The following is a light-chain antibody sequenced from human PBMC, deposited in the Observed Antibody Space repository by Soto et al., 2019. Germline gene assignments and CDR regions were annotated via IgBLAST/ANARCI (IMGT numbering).Light chain of an antibody. Sequence: EIVLTQSPDTLSLSPGERATLSCRASQSVGSSYLAWYQQKPGQAPRLLIYGASRRATGIPDRFSGSGSGTDFTLTISRLEPEDFAVYYCQQYGSSWTFGQGTKVDIK. J-gene: IGKJ1*01. CDR3: QQYGSSWT. CDR2: GAS. CDR1: QSVGSSY. V-gene: IGKV3-20*01.